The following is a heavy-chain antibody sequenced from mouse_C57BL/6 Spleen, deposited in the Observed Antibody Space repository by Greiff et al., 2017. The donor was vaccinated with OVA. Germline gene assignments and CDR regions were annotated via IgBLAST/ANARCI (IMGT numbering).Heavy chain of an antibody. D-gene: IGHD4-1*01. Sequence: EVKLMESGGGLVKPGGSLKLSCAASGFTFSRYTMSWVRQTPEKRLEWVATISGGGGNTYYPDSVKGRFTISRDNAKNTLYLQMSSLRSEDTALYYCARRELTGTFAYWGQGTLVTVSA. CDR2: ISGGGGNT. CDR1: GFTFSRYT. J-gene: IGHJ3*01. CDR3: ARRELTGTFAY. V-gene: IGHV5-9*01.